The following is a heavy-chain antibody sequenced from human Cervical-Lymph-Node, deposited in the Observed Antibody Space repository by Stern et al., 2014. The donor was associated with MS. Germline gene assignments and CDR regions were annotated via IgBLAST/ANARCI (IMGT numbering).Heavy chain of an antibody. CDR2: IHPGDSDT. CDR1: GYSFTSYW. CDR3: ARKGALYYDSSGYWGIDAFDI. D-gene: IGHD3-22*01. Sequence: EVQLVESGAEVKKPGESVKVSCKGSGYSFTSYWIGWVRQVPGKGLEWMGSIHPGDSDTNYSHSFQGQVTISADKSISTAYLQWSSMKASDTAMYYCARKGALYYDSSGYWGIDAFDIWGQGTMVTVSS. V-gene: IGHV5-51*01. J-gene: IGHJ3*02.